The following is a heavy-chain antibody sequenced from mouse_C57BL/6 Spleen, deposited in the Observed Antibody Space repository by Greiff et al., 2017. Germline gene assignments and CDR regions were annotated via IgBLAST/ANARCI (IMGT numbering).Heavy chain of an antibody. Sequence: VKLVESGAELARPGASVKMSCKASGYTFTSYTMHWVKQRPGQGLEWIGYINPSSGYTKYNQKFKDKATLTADKSSSTAYMQLSSLTSEDSAVYYCARWDYSNYGFDYWGQGTTLTVSS. CDR3: ARWDYSNYGFDY. D-gene: IGHD2-5*01. CDR2: INPSSGYT. CDR1: GYTFTSYT. J-gene: IGHJ2*01. V-gene: IGHV1-4*01.